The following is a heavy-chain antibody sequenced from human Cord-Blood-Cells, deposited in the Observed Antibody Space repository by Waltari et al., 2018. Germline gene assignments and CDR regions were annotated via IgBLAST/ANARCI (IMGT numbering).Heavy chain of an antibody. V-gene: IGHV4-39*01. CDR1: GGSISSSSYY. D-gene: IGHD7-27*01. CDR3: ARHSTGAFDY. Sequence: QLQLQESGPGLVKPSETLYLTCTVSGGSISSSSYYWGWIRQPPGKGLELIGSIYYSGSTYYNPSLKSRVTISVDTSKNQFSLKLSSVTAADTAVYYCARHSTGAFDYWGQGTLVTVSS. CDR2: IYYSGST. J-gene: IGHJ4*02.